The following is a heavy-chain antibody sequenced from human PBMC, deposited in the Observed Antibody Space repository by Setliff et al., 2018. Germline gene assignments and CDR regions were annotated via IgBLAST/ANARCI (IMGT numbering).Heavy chain of an antibody. Sequence: TLSPTCTVSGGSIRSYYWSWIRQRAGQGLEWIGHIYIGGSANYNPSLKSRVTMSIDTSKNQFSLKLNSVTAADMAVYYCAREQWLDPPGYYYMDVWAKGTTVTVSS. D-gene: IGHD6-19*01. V-gene: IGHV4-4*07. CDR3: AREQWLDPPGYYYMDV. CDR1: GGSIRSYY. J-gene: IGHJ6*03. CDR2: IYIGGSA.